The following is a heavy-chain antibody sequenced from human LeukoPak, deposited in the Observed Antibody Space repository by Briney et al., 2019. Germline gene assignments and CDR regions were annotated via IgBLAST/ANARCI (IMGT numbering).Heavy chain of an antibody. D-gene: IGHD2-21*01. CDR2: IYPSGNT. CDR3: ARSYCGGDCTRDY. Sequence: SETLSLTCAVSGYSISSGYYWDWVRQPPGKGLEWIGSIYPSGNTYYNPSLKSRVTISLDTSKNRFSLKLSSVTAADTAFYFCARSYCGGDCTRDYWGQGTLVTVSS. V-gene: IGHV4-38-2*01. CDR1: GYSISSGYY. J-gene: IGHJ4*02.